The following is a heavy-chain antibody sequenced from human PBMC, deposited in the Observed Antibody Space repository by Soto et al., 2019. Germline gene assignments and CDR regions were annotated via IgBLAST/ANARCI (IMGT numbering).Heavy chain of an antibody. CDR2: ISYDGSNK. V-gene: IGHV3-30*18. CDR1: GFTFSSYG. J-gene: IGHJ6*02. D-gene: IGHD6-13*01. CDR3: AKEGMGSSWPNYYYYYGMDV. Sequence: QVQLVESRGGVVQPGRSLRLSCAASGFTFSSYGMHWVRQAPGKGLEWVAVISYDGSNKYYADSVKGRFTISRDNSKNTLYLQMNSLRAEDTAVYYCAKEGMGSSWPNYYYYYGMDVWGQGTTVTVSS.